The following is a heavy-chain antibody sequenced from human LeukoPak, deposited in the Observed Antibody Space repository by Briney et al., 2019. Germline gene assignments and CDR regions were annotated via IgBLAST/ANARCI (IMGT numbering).Heavy chain of an antibody. CDR1: GGTLSRYA. CDR3: ARGWLAENTVVTPYNY. J-gene: IGHJ4*02. V-gene: IGHV1-69*01. CDR2: IIPIFGTP. D-gene: IGHD4-23*01. Sequence: SVKVSCKASGGTLSRYAISWVRQAPGQGLEWMGGIIPIFGTPNYAQKFQGRVTITADESTSTAYMELSSLRSEDTAVYYCARGWLAENTVVTPYNYWGQGTLVTVSS.